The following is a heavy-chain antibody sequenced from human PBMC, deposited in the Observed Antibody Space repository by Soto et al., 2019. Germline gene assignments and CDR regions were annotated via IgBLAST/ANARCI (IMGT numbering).Heavy chain of an antibody. J-gene: IGHJ5*02. Sequence: GGSLRLSCAASGFTFSSYSMNWVRQAPGKGLEWVSFISSASSYIYYADSVKGRFTISRDNAKNSLYLQMNSLGAEDSAVYYCARSNRVGPTGFDPWGQGTLVTVSS. CDR3: ARSNRVGPTGFDP. D-gene: IGHD5-12*01. V-gene: IGHV3-21*01. CDR2: ISSASSYI. CDR1: GFTFSSYS.